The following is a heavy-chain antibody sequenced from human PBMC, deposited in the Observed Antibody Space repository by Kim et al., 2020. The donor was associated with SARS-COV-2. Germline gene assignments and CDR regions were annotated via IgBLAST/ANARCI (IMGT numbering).Heavy chain of an antibody. V-gene: IGHV4-34*01. Sequence: SETLSLTCAVYGGSFSGYYWSWIRQPPGKGLEWIGEINHSGSTNYNPSLKSRVTISVDTSKNQFSLKLSSVTAADTAVYYCARPRVARAQAAAGTGGLWYFDLWGRGTLVTVSS. J-gene: IGHJ2*01. D-gene: IGHD6-13*01. CDR3: ARPRVARAQAAAGTGGLWYFDL. CDR1: GGSFSGYY. CDR2: INHSGST.